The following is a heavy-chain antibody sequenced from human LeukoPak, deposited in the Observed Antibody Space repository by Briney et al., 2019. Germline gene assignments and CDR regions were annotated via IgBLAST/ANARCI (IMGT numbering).Heavy chain of an antibody. CDR1: GGSISSGGYY. J-gene: IGHJ4*02. CDR3: ARAAGYIAFDY. V-gene: IGHV4-30-4*08. CDR2: IYYSGIT. Sequence: SETLSLTCTVSGGSISSGGYYWSWIRQPPGEGLEWIGYIYYSGITFYNPSLKSRVTISLDTSKNQFSLKLSSVTAADTAVYYCARAAGYIAFDYWGQGTLVTVSS. D-gene: IGHD3-9*01.